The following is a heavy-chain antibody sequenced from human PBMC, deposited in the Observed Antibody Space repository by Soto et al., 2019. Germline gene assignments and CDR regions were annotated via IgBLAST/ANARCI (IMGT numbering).Heavy chain of an antibody. Sequence: QLQLQESGSGLVKPSQTLSLTCAVSGGSIDDYSWSWIRQPPGKGLEWIGYMYHCGNPHYNASLRSRVTLSVDRATTQFSLNLRSVTAADTAVYYCARDAEYGRLDYWGQGSLVTVCS. CDR2: MYHCGNP. D-gene: IGHD4-17*01. CDR3: ARDAEYGRLDY. CDR1: GGSIDDYS. V-gene: IGHV4-30-2*01. J-gene: IGHJ4*02.